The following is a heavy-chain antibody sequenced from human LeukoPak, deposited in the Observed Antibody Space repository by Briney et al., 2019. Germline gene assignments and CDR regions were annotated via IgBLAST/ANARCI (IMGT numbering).Heavy chain of an antibody. D-gene: IGHD3-22*01. CDR1: GGSFSGYY. J-gene: IGHJ1*01. CDR2: INHSGST. Sequence: SETLSLTCAVYGGSFSGYYWSWIRQPPGKGLEWIGEINHSGSTNYNPSLKSRVTISVDTSKNQFSLKLSSVTAADTAVYYCARGPNSSGYRRAEYFQHWGQGTLVIVSS. V-gene: IGHV4-34*01. CDR3: ARGPNSSGYRRAEYFQH.